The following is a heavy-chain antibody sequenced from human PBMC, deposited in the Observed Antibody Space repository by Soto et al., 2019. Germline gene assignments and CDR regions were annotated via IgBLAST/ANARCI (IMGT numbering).Heavy chain of an antibody. CDR3: ARDRAGTRTFPHNTLDL. CDR2: ISNRGDAI. D-gene: IGHD6-19*01. Sequence: QVQLVESGGGLVKPGGSLRLSCAASGFSFSVYYMTWIRQAPGRGLECISYISNRGDAIYYADSVKGRFTISRDDARSSLFLQMDTLRAEDTAVYYCARDRAGTRTFPHNTLDLWGQGTMVTVAS. J-gene: IGHJ3*01. V-gene: IGHV3-11*01. CDR1: GFSFSVYY.